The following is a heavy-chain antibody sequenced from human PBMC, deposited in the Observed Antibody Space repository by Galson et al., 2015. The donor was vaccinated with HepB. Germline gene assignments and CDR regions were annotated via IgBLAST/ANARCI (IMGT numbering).Heavy chain of an antibody. Sequence: SLRLFCAASGFTFSTYGLHWVRQAPGKGLEWVSVIWYDGTNKYYADSVKGRFTISRDNSENMLYLQMNSLRAEDSAVYYCVREVRNGWYYFDYWGPGAQVTVSS. V-gene: IGHV3-33*01. CDR1: GFTFSTYG. CDR3: VREVRNGWYYFDY. CDR2: IWYDGTNK. J-gene: IGHJ4*02. D-gene: IGHD6-19*01.